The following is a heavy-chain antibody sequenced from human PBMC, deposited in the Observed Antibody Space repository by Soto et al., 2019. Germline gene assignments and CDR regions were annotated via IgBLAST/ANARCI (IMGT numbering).Heavy chain of an antibody. V-gene: IGHV3-74*01. CDR1: GFTFSSYW. D-gene: IGHD3-22*01. J-gene: IGHJ4*02. CDR2: INSDGSST. CDR3: ARVDSSGYYYVSPAFDY. Sequence: GESLKISCAASGFTFSSYWMHWVHQAPGKGLVWVSRINSDGSSTSYADSVKGRFTISRDNAKNTLYLQMNSLRAEDTAVYYCARVDSSGYYYVSPAFDYWGQGTLVTVSS.